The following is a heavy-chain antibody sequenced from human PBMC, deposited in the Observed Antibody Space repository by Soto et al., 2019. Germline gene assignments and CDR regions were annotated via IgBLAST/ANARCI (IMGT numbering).Heavy chain of an antibody. Sequence: EVQLVESGGGLVQPGGSLRLSCAAAGFTYNKYWMHWVRQAPGKGLVWVSRINSDGSNTFYADSVKGRFSISRDNAKNTVYLQMNSLRGEDTNVYYCARGIQNRYRMDVWGQGTTVTV. CDR2: INSDGSNT. CDR3: ARGIQNRYRMDV. J-gene: IGHJ6*02. V-gene: IGHV3-74*01. CDR1: GFTYNKYW. D-gene: IGHD5-18*01.